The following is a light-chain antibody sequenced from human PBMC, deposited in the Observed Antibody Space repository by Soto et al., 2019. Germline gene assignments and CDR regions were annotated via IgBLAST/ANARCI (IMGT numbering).Light chain of an antibody. CDR3: QQAHPFPCT. CDR2: AAS. CDR1: QHISSW. V-gene: IGKV1-12*02. J-gene: IGKJ3*01. Sequence: DLQMTQSPSSVSASAGDRVTFTCRASQHISSWLAWYQQQPGKAPKLLIAAASILQSGVPSRFSGSGHGTDFTLTISSLQPEDFATYFCQQAHPFPCTFGPGTRLEIK.